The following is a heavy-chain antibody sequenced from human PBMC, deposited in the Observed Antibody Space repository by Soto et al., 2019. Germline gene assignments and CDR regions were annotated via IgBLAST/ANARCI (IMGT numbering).Heavy chain of an antibody. Sequence: SETLSLTCTVSGGSISSSSYYWGWIRQPPGNGLEWIGYIYYSGSTNYNPSLKSRVTISVDTSKNQFSLKLSSVTAADTAVYYCARTDVMITFGGNWYFDLWGRGTLVTVSS. CDR3: ARTDVMITFGGNWYFDL. D-gene: IGHD3-16*01. J-gene: IGHJ2*01. CDR1: GGSISSSSYY. CDR2: IYYSGST. V-gene: IGHV4-61*05.